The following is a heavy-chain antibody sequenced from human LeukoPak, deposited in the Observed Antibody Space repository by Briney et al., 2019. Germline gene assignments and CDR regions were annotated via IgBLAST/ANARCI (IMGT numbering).Heavy chain of an antibody. D-gene: IGHD3-3*02. Sequence: GSLRLSCAASGFTFSSYAMSWVRQPPGKGLEWIGYIYYSGSTNYNPSLKSPVTISVDTSKNQFSLKLSSVTAADTAVYYCARQIWDAFGHWYFDLWGRGTLVTVSS. CDR1: GFTFSSYA. CDR2: IYYSGST. V-gene: IGHV4-59*08. J-gene: IGHJ2*01. CDR3: ARQIWDAFGHWYFDL.